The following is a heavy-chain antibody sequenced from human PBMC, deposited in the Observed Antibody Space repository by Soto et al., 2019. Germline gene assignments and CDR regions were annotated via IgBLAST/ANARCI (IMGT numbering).Heavy chain of an antibody. V-gene: IGHV3-74*01. CDR2: INSGGSTT. CDR3: ARSHYFDSGTYACDV. J-gene: IGHJ3*01. D-gene: IGHD3-10*01. CDR1: GFTFSTHW. Sequence: LRLSCAASGFTFSTHWMHWVRRAPGKGLVWVSRINSGGSTTNYADSVKGRFTISRDNAKNTLYLQMNSLRAEDTAVYFCARSHYFDSGTYACDVWGQGXLVTVSS.